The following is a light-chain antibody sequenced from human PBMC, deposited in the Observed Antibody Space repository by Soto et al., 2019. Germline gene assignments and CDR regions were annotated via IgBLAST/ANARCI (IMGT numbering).Light chain of an antibody. V-gene: IGKV3-11*01. CDR2: DAS. CDR3: WQREHWPPIT. J-gene: IGKJ5*01. Sequence: VLLQSPSTLSLSPGERATLSRRASESVTSNLAWYHQKPGQAPRLLIYDASNRATDITARFSGSGYGTAFTLVISTLEPEEYAVYYCWQREHWPPITFGQGTRLEIK. CDR1: ESVTSN.